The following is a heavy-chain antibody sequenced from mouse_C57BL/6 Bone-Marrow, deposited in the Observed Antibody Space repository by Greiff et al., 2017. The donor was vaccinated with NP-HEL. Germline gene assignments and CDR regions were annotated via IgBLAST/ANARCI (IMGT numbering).Heavy chain of an antibody. CDR2: IDPENGDT. CDR3: TTDGYYGSSWDY. J-gene: IGHJ2*01. Sequence: EVHLVESGAELVRPGASVKLSCTASGFNIKDDYMHWVKQRPEQGLEWIGWIDPENGDTEYASKFQGKATITADTSSNTAYLQLSSLTSEDTAVYYCTTDGYYGSSWDYWGQGTTLTVSS. D-gene: IGHD1-1*01. V-gene: IGHV14-4*01. CDR1: GFNIKDDY.